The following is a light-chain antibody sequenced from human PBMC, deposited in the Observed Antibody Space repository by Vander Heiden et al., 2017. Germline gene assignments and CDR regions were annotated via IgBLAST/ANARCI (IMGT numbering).Light chain of an antibody. Sequence: EIVLTQSPGTLSLSPGERATLSCRASQSVRSSYLAWYQHRPGQAPRLPIYGASNRATGIPDRFSGSGSGTDFTLTVSRLEPEDFAVYYCQQYGSSPPYTFGQGTKVEIK. CDR1: QSVRSSY. V-gene: IGKV3-20*01. CDR2: GAS. CDR3: QQYGSSPPYT. J-gene: IGKJ2*01.